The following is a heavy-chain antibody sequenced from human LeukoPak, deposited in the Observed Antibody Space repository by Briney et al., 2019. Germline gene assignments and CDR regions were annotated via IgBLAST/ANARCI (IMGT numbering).Heavy chain of an antibody. CDR2: IYYSGST. D-gene: IGHD6-19*01. J-gene: IGHJ6*02. Sequence: SETLSLTCTVSGGSISSYYWSWIRQPPGKGLEWIGYIYYSGSTNYNPSLKSRVTISVDTSKNQFSLELSSVTAADTAVYYCARGIAVAGTSGYYYGMDVWGQGTTVTVSS. CDR1: GGSISSYY. V-gene: IGHV4-59*01. CDR3: ARGIAVAGTSGYYYGMDV.